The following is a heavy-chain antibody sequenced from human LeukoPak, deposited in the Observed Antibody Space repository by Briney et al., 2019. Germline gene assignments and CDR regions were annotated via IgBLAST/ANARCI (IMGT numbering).Heavy chain of an antibody. Sequence: SGGSLRLSCAPFGFTFSNYWMSWVRQAPGKGLEWVANMNRDGSDRNLLDSVKGRFSISRDNAKNSLYLQMNSLRVEDTAVYYCARENVESNGMDVWGQGTTVTVSS. J-gene: IGHJ6*02. CDR1: GFTFSNYW. D-gene: IGHD1-1*01. CDR2: MNRDGSDR. CDR3: ARENVESNGMDV. V-gene: IGHV3-7*01.